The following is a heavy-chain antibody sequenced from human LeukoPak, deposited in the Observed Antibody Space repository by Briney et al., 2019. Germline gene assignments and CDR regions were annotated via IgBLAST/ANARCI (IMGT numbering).Heavy chain of an antibody. D-gene: IGHD3-10*01. CDR1: GGSISSGDYY. V-gene: IGHV4-61*08. CDR3: ASLGGFGVRGVISHY. J-gene: IGHJ4*02. Sequence: KPSQTLSLTCTVSGGSISSGDYYWSWIRQPPGKGLEWIGYIYYSGSTNYNPSLKSRVTISVDTSKNQFSLKLSSVTAADTAVYYCASLGGFGVRGVISHYWGQGTLVTVSS. CDR2: IYYSGST.